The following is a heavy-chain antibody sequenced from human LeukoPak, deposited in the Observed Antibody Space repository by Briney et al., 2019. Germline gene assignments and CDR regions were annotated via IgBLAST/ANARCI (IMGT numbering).Heavy chain of an antibody. CDR2: IWYDGSNK. V-gene: IGHV3-33*06. Sequence: GGSLRLSCAASGFTFSSYGMHWVRQAPGKGLEWVAVIWYDGSNKYYADSVKGRFTISRDNSKNTLYLQMNSLRAEDTALYYCAKGYGYSSSWTSNYYFYGLDVWGQGTTVTVSS. CDR1: GFTFSSYG. CDR3: AKGYGYSSSWTSNYYFYGLDV. J-gene: IGHJ6*02. D-gene: IGHD6-13*01.